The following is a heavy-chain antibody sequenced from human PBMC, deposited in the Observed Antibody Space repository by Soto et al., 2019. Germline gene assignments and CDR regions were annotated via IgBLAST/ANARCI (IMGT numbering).Heavy chain of an antibody. D-gene: IGHD2-2*02. CDR1: GSRFSNYV. CDR3: AREGRGKKAGYNGLVSLGY. J-gene: IGHJ4*02. CDR2: IIPIFNTT. V-gene: IGHV1-69*06. Sequence: QVQLVQSGAEVKTPGSSLKVSCTVSGSRFSNYVISWVRQAPGHGLEWLGRIIPIFNTTQYAQTFQGRVTRPADKATKTAFLELSSLRSDDTAVYYCAREGRGKKAGYNGLVSLGYWGQGTLVTVSS.